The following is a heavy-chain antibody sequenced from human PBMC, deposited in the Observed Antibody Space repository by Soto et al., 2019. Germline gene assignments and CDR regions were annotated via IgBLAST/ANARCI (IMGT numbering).Heavy chain of an antibody. CDR1: GFTFSSYG. V-gene: IGHV3-30*18. J-gene: IGHJ4*02. CDR3: AKEGSVYYYDSSGYYPHY. D-gene: IGHD3-22*01. CDR2: ISYDGSNK. Sequence: GGSLRLSCAASGFTFSSYGMHWVRQAPGKGLEWVAVISYDGSNKYYADSVKGRFTISRDNSKNTLYLQMNSLRAEDTAVYYCAKEGSVYYYDSSGYYPHYWGQGTLVTVSS.